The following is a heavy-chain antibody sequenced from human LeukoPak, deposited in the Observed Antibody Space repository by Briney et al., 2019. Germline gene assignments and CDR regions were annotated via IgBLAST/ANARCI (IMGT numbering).Heavy chain of an antibody. CDR1: GVSFSNYY. V-gene: IGHV4-59*01. CDR2: IYYSGST. CDR3: ARAGGVVAYPFDY. Sequence: SETLSLTCTASGVSFSNYYWNWIRQPPGKGLEWLGYIYYSGSTNYNPSLKSRVTISVDTSKNHFSLKLSSVTAADTAVYYCARAGGVVAYPFDYWGQGTLVTVSS. D-gene: IGHD2-15*01. J-gene: IGHJ4*02.